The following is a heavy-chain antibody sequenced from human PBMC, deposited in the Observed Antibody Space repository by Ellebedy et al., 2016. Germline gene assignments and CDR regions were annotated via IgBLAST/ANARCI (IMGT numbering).Heavy chain of an antibody. CDR1: GGSISSYY. Sequence: SETLSLTXTVSGGSISSYYWSWIRQPPGKGLEWIGHIYYSGSTNYNPSFKSRVTISLDTSKNQFSLNLSPVTAADAAVYCCAKQPDGTYIDYWGRGTLVTVSS. CDR2: IYYSGST. V-gene: IGHV4-59*08. CDR3: AKQPDGTYIDY. D-gene: IGHD6-13*01. J-gene: IGHJ4*02.